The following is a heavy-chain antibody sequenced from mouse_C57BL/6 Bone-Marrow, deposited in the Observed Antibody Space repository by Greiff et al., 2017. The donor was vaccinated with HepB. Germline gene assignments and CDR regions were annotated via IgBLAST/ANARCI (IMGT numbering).Heavy chain of an antibody. D-gene: IGHD2-1*01. J-gene: IGHJ3*01. CDR1: GYTFSSYW. Sequence: QVQLQQSGAELVKPGASVKLSCKASGYTFSSYWMHWVKQRPGRGLEWIGRIDPNGGGTKYNEKFKSKATLTVDKPSITACMQLSSLTSEDSAVYYCARSGNYPFAYWGQGTLVTVSA. V-gene: IGHV1-72*01. CDR2: IDPNGGGT. CDR3: ARSGNYPFAY.